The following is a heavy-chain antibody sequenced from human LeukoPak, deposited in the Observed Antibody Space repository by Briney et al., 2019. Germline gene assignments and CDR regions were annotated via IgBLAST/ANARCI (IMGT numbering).Heavy chain of an antibody. CDR3: ARDPAGHGRYFDY. D-gene: IGHD1-14*01. CDR1: GGSISGYF. CDR2: IHTSGTT. V-gene: IGHV4-4*07. J-gene: IGHJ4*02. Sequence: SETLSLTCTVSGGSISGYFCTWLRQSAGAGLECIGRIHTSGTTYYNPSLRSRVSTSVDTSNNKFSLRLSSVTAADTAVYYCARDPAGHGRYFDYWGQGALVTVSS.